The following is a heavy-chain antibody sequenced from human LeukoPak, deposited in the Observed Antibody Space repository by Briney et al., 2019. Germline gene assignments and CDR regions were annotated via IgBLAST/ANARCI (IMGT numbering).Heavy chain of an antibody. CDR2: IYYSGST. CDR3: ARDGFYYGSGSYYNVVWY. V-gene: IGHV4-39*07. J-gene: IGHJ4*02. Sequence: TTSETLCLTCTVSGGSISSSSYYWGWIRQPPGKGLEWIGSIYYSGSTYYNPSLKSRVTISVDTSKNQFSLKLSSVTAADTAVYYCARDGFYYGSGSYYNVVWYWGQGTLVTVSS. CDR1: GGSISSSSYY. D-gene: IGHD3-10*01.